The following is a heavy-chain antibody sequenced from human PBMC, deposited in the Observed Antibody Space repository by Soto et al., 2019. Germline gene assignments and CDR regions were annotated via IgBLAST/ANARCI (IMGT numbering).Heavy chain of an antibody. Sequence: LSLTCAVYGGSFSGYYWSWIRQPPGKGLEWIGEINHSGSTNYNPSLKSRVTISVDTSKNQFSLKLSSVTAADTAVYYCARGASGYSSSWYRRWFDPWGQGTMVTVYS. J-gene: IGHJ5*02. CDR3: ARGASGYSSSWYRRWFDP. CDR1: GGSFSGYY. CDR2: INHSGST. V-gene: IGHV4-34*01. D-gene: IGHD6-13*01.